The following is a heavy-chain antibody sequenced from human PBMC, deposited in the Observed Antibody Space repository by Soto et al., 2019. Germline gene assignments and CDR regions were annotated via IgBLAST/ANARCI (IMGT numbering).Heavy chain of an antibody. V-gene: IGHV3-11*01. J-gene: IGHJ6*02. CDR3: ASDYDILTGPATPLGMDV. CDR2: ISSSGSTI. Sequence: GGSLRLSCAASRFTFSDYYMSWIRQAPGKGLEWVSYISSSGSTIYYADSVKGRFTISRDNAKNSLYLQMNSLRAEDTAVYYCASDYDILTGPATPLGMDVWGQGTTVTVSS. CDR1: RFTFSDYY. D-gene: IGHD3-9*01.